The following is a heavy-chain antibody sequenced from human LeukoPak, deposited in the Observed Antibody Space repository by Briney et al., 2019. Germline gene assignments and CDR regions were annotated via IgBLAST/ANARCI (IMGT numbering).Heavy chain of an antibody. Sequence: GGSLRLSCAASGFTFSSYSMNWVRQAPGKGLEWVSSISSRSYIYYADSVKCRFTISRDNAKNSLYLQMNSLRAEDTAVYYCARVSGATVTTWLDYFDYWGQGTLVSVSS. CDR1: GFTFSSYS. CDR2: ISSRSYI. D-gene: IGHD4-17*01. J-gene: IGHJ4*02. CDR3: ARVSGATVTTWLDYFDY. V-gene: IGHV3-21*01.